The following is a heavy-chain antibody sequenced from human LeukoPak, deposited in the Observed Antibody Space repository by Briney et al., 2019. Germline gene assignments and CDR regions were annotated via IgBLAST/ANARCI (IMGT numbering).Heavy chain of an antibody. V-gene: IGHV4-4*07. CDR1: GDSMSSYY. CDR3: SRESGPFCPFGY. D-gene: IGHD1-26*01. CDR2: IHTSWTT. J-gene: IGHJ4*02. Sequence: PSETLSLTCTVSGDSMSSYYWNFIRQPAGKGLEWIGRIHTSWTTYYNPSLKSRITMSVDTSRNQFSLRLTSVTAADTATYFCSRESGPFCPFGYWGQGTLVIVSS.